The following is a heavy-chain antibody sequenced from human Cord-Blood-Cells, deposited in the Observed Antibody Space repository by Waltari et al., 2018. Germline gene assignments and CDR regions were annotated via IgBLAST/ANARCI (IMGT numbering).Heavy chain of an antibody. CDR3: ARDTRPYSSSWYIWYFDL. Sequence: EVQLGESGGGLVRTEGSLRVPFSGAGLHFSKHTMNWVLQAPGQGLVRVSSISSSSNYIYYADSVKGRFTISRDNAKNSLYLQMYILRAEDTAVYYCARDTRPYSSSWYIWYFDLWGRGTLVTVSS. CDR1: GLHFSKHT. CDR2: ISSSSNYI. D-gene: IGHD6-13*01. V-gene: IGHV3-21*01. J-gene: IGHJ2*01.